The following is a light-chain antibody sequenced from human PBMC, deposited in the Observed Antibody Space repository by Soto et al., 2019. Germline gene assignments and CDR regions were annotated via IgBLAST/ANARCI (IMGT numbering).Light chain of an antibody. J-gene: IGKJ1*01. V-gene: IGKV3-15*01. CDR3: HHHNKWWT. CDR1: QSVSSN. CDR2: GAS. Sequence: EVVMTKSPATLSVSPGERATLSCRASQSVSSNLAWDQQQPGQAPRLLIYGASTRAAGIPARFSGSGSGTDFNLTITSLQSEDVVVYYCHHHNKWWTFGQGNKVEIK.